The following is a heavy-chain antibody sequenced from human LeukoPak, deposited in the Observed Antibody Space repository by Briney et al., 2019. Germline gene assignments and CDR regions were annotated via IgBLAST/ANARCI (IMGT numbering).Heavy chain of an antibody. D-gene: IGHD5-18*01. CDR1: GGSFRGYY. Sequence: SETLSLTCSVYGGSFRGYYWSWIRQPPGKGLEWIGEINHSGSTNYNPSLKSRVTISVDTSKNQFSLKLSSVPAADTGVYYCARRWIQLWTRNWFDPWGQTTLVTVSS. J-gene: IGHJ5*02. V-gene: IGHV4-34*01. CDR2: INHSGST. CDR3: ARRWIQLWTRNWFDP.